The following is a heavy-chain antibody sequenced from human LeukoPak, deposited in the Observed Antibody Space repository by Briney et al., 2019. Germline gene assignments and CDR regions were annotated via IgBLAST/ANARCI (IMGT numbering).Heavy chain of an antibody. CDR1: GGSISSYY. CDR3: ARVMGGKNYYDSSGYYPNFDY. D-gene: IGHD3-22*01. Sequence: ASETLSLTCTVAGGSISSYYWSWIRQPPGKGLEWNGYIYYSGSTNYNPSLKSRVTISVDTSKNQFSLKLSSVTAAATAVYYCARVMGGKNYYDSSGYYPNFDYWGQGTLVTVSS. CDR2: IYYSGST. J-gene: IGHJ4*02. V-gene: IGHV4-59*01.